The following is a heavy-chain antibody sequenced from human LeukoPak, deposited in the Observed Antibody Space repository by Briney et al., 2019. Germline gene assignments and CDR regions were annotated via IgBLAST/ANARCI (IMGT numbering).Heavy chain of an antibody. CDR3: AKDSENYYYDSSGYLDY. J-gene: IGHJ4*02. V-gene: IGHV3-30*18. CDR1: GFTFSSYG. D-gene: IGHD3-22*01. CDR2: ISYDGSNK. Sequence: PGGSLRLSCAASGFTFSSYGMHWVRQAPGKGLEWVAVISYDGSNKYYADSVKGRFTISRDNSKNTLYLQMNSLRAEDTAVYYCAKDSENYYYDSSGYLDYWGQGTLVTVSS.